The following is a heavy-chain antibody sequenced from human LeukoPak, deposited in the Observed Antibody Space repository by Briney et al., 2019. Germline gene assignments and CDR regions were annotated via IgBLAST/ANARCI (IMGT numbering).Heavy chain of an antibody. Sequence: EASVKVSCKASGGSFTNCPFHWVRQAPGQGLEWMGGIIPMFGSTDYAQKFQGRLTITADESTTTAYLELSSLRSEDTAVYYCARGDSVPLGGGNLLRVLYFNDWGQGTLVAVSS. J-gene: IGHJ1*01. CDR2: IIPMFGST. CDR1: GGSFTNCP. CDR3: ARGDSVPLGGGNLLRVLYFND. D-gene: IGHD4-23*01. V-gene: IGHV1-69*13.